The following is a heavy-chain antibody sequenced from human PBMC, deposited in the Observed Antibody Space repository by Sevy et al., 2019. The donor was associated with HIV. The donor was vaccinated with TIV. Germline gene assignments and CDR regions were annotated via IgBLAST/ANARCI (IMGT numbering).Heavy chain of an antibody. J-gene: IGHJ4*02. V-gene: IGHV1-2*02. Sequence: ASVKVSCKASGYTFTGYYMHWVRQAPGQGLEWMGWINPNSGGTNYAQKFQGRVTMTRDTSISTAYMELNRLRSDDTAVYYCARVGGTRFGSSHFDYWGQGTLVTVSS. CDR3: ARVGGTRFGSSHFDY. CDR1: GYTFTGYY. CDR2: INPNSGGT. D-gene: IGHD3-16*01.